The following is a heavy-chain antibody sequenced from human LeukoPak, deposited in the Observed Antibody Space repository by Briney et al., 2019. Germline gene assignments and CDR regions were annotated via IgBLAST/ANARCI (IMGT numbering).Heavy chain of an antibody. CDR2: ISTYNGNT. CDR1: GYTFTSYG. V-gene: IGHV1-18*01. D-gene: IGHD5-18*01. J-gene: IGHJ6*03. CDR3: ARHRGYSYGLNYYYYYYMDV. Sequence: ASVKVSCKASGYTFTSYGISWVRQAPGQGLEWMGWISTYNGNTNYAQKLQGRVTMTTDTSTSTAYMELRSLRSDDTAVYYCARHRGYSYGLNYYYYYYMDVWGKGTTVTVSS.